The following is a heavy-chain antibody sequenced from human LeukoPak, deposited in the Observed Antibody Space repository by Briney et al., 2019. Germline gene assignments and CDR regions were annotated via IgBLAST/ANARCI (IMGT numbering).Heavy chain of an antibody. V-gene: IGHV3-7*01. Sequence: GGSLRLSCAVSGFSITNYRMSWVRQAPGKGLEWVAKIKEDASEKYYVDSVEGRFTISRNNAKNSLYLQMISLRAEDTAVYYCVRDQFYQRYCSGDKCSGNYFDNWGQGVLVTVSS. CDR2: IKEDASEK. CDR3: VRDQFYQRYCSGDKCSGNYFDN. D-gene: IGHD2-15*01. J-gene: IGHJ4*02. CDR1: GFSITNYR.